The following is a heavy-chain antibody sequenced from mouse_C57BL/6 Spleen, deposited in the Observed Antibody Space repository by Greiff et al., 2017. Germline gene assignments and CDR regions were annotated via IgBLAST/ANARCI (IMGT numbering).Heavy chain of an antibody. J-gene: IGHJ4*01. V-gene: IGHV5-9-1*02. CDR1: GFTFSSYA. Sequence: EVKLEESGEGLVKPGGSLKLSCAASGFTFSSYAMSWVRQTPEKRLEWVAYISSGGDYIYYADTVKGRFTISRDNARNTLYLQMSSLKSEDTAMYYCTRDGGGYYGSSFLMDYWGQGTSVTVSS. D-gene: IGHD1-1*01. CDR2: ISSGGDYI. CDR3: TRDGGGYYGSSFLMDY.